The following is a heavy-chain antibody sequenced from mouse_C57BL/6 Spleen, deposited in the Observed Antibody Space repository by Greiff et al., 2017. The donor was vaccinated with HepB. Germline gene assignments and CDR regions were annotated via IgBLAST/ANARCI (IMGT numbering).Heavy chain of an antibody. Sequence: VQLQQSGAELVKPGASVKISCKASGYAFSSYWMNWVKQRPGKGLEWIGQIYPGDGDTNYNGKFKGKATLTADKSSSTAYMQLRSLTSEDSAVYFCARDGSSYEAMDYWGQGTSVTVSS. J-gene: IGHJ4*01. CDR1: GYAFSSYW. CDR3: ARDGSSYEAMDY. D-gene: IGHD1-1*01. CDR2: IYPGDGDT. V-gene: IGHV1-80*01.